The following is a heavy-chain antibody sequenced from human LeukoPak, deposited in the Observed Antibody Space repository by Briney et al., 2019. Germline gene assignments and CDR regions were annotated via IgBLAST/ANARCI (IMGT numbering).Heavy chain of an antibody. CDR3: ARGPYSYDSSGAFDI. CDR2: IYYRGGT. V-gene: IGHV4-39*07. D-gene: IGHD3-22*01. Sequence: PSETLSLTCTVSGGSISSSTYYWGWIRQPPGKGLEWIGNIYYRGGTYYNPSLKSRVTISVDTSKNQFSLKLSSVTAADTAVYFCARGPYSYDSSGAFDIWGQGTMVTVSS. CDR1: GGSISSSTYY. J-gene: IGHJ3*02.